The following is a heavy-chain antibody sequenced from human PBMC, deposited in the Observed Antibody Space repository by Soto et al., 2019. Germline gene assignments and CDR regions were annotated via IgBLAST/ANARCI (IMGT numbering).Heavy chain of an antibody. D-gene: IGHD6-19*01. V-gene: IGHV4-59*01. Sequence: PSETLSLTCTLSGGSISSYYWNWIRQPPGKGLEWIGYIIYNGKTNYDPSLKSRVTISVDMFKNRISLNMTSVTAADTAVYYCARSSARYPSGWYFDNWGQGALVTVSS. CDR1: GGSISSYY. CDR3: ARSSARYPSGWYFDN. CDR2: IIYNGKT. J-gene: IGHJ4*02.